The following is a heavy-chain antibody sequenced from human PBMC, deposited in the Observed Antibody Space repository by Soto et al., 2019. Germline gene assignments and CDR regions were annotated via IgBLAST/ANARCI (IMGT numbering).Heavy chain of an antibody. CDR1: GGTFSSYA. CDR3: ATADRVVNYLGHDAFDI. D-gene: IGHD5-12*01. Sequence: QVQLVQSGAEVKKPGSSVKVSCKASGGTFSSYAISWVRQAPGQGLEWMGGIIPIFGTANYAQKFQGRVTITADESTSTAYMELSSLRSEDTAVYYCATADRVVNYLGHDAFDIWGQGTMVTVSS. J-gene: IGHJ3*02. CDR2: IIPIFGTA. V-gene: IGHV1-69*12.